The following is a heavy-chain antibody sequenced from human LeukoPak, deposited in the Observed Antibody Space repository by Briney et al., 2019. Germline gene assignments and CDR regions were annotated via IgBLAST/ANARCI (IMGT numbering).Heavy chain of an antibody. Sequence: GGSLKLSCAASGFTFSGSAIHCVWQSSGKGLEWVGQIDKKDKGYATATAYAASVKGRFTISRDDSTNTAYLQMKSLKTEDTALYYCTRDSGTYNWFDPWGQGALVTVSS. CDR3: TRDSGTYNWFDP. CDR1: GFTFSGSA. CDR2: IDKKDKGYATAT. D-gene: IGHD1-26*01. J-gene: IGHJ5*02. V-gene: IGHV3-73*01.